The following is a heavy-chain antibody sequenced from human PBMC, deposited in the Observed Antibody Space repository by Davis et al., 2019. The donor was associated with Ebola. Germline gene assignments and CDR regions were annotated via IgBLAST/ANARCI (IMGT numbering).Heavy chain of an antibody. CDR2: IYTSGST. CDR3: ARGDIVVVPAATILGGYYYYYGMDV. J-gene: IGHJ6*02. CDR1: GGSISGYY. D-gene: IGHD2-2*01. V-gene: IGHV4-4*07. Sequence: SETLSLTCTVSGGSISGYYWSWIRQPAGKGLEWIGRIYTSGSTTYNPSLTSRVTMSVDTSKNQFSLKLRSVTAADTAVYYCARGDIVVVPAATILGGYYYYYGMDVWGQGTTVTVSS.